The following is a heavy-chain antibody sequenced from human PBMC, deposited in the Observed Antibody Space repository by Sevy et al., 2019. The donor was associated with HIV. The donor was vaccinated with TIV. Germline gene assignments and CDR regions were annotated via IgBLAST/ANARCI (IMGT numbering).Heavy chain of an antibody. CDR1: GSTLSRFS. J-gene: IGHJ4*02. Sequence: ASVKVSCKVSGSTLSRFSMHWVRQVPGKGLEWMASFDPEDGETFYARKFQGRVTMTEDTSTDTAYMELSSLRSEDTAVYFCATTKDYYESYGSPFDYWGQGTLVTVSS. CDR2: FDPEDGET. V-gene: IGHV1-24*01. CDR3: ATTKDYYESYGSPFDY. D-gene: IGHD3-22*01.